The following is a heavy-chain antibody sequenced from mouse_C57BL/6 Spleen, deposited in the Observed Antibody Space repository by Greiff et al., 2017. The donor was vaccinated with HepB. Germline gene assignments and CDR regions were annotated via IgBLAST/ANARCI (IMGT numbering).Heavy chain of an antibody. CDR1: GFTFSDYG. CDR2: ISSGSSTI. V-gene: IGHV5-17*01. Sequence: EVHLVESGGGLVKPGGSLKLSCAASGFTFSDYGMHWVRQAPEKGLEWVAYISSGSSTIYYADTVKGRFTISRDNAKNTLFLQMTSLRSEDTAMYYCARGDYGYGAWFAYWGQGTLVTVSA. J-gene: IGHJ3*01. D-gene: IGHD2-2*01. CDR3: ARGDYGYGAWFAY.